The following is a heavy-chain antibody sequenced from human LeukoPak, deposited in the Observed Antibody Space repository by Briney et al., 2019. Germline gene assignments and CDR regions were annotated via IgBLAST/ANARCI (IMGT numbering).Heavy chain of an antibody. J-gene: IGHJ5*02. CDR1: GFTFSSYA. CDR2: ISYDGSNK. V-gene: IGHV3-30*18. Sequence: PGRSLRLSCAASGFTFSSYAMHWVRQAPGKGLEWVAVISYDGSNKYYADSVKGRFTISRDNSKNTLYLQMNSLRPEDTAVYYCAKNPSGVDIAATEPWGQGTLVTVSS. D-gene: IGHD6-13*01. CDR3: AKNPSGVDIAATEP.